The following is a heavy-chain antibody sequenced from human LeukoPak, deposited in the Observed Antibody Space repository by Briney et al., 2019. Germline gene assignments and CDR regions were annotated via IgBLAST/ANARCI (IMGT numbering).Heavy chain of an antibody. CDR1: GGTFSSYA. CDR2: IIPIFGTA. CDR3: ARLMTTVVTAGDYFYDY. V-gene: IGHV1-69*13. J-gene: IGHJ4*02. Sequence: GASVKVSCKASGGTFSSYAISWVRQAPGQGLEWMGGIIPIFGTANYAQKFQGRVTITADESTSTAYMELSSLRSEDTAVYYCARLMTTVVTAGDYFYDYWGQGTLVTVSS. D-gene: IGHD4-23*01.